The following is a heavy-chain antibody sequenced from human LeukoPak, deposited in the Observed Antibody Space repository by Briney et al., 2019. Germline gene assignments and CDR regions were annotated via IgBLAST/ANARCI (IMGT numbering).Heavy chain of an antibody. CDR2: INPNSGGT. J-gene: IGHJ4*02. V-gene: IGHV1-2*02. Sequence: ASVKVSCKASGYTFTGYYMHWVRQAPGQGLEWMGWINPNSGGTNYAQKFQGRVTMTRDTSISTAYMELSSLRSEDTAVYYCAASPHYYDSSGFDYWGQGTLVTVSS. D-gene: IGHD3-22*01. CDR1: GYTFTGYY. CDR3: AASPHYYDSSGFDY.